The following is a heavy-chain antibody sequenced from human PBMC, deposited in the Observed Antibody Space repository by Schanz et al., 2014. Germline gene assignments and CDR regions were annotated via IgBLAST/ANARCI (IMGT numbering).Heavy chain of an antibody. D-gene: IGHD3-3*01. CDR3: ARDRRFFDRDDLYYFDS. Sequence: GPGVKKPGATVKVSCKASGYIFINSGISWVRQAPGQGLEWMGLISVYNHNKEYDQKFQGRVTMTTDTSTSTAYMALTDLRSDDTAVYYCARDRRFFDRDDLYYFDSWGQGTLVTVSS. J-gene: IGHJ4*02. V-gene: IGHV1-18*01. CDR2: ISVYNHNK. CDR1: GYIFINSG.